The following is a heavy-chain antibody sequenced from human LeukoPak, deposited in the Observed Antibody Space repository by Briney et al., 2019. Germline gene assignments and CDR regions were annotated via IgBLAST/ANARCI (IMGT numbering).Heavy chain of an antibody. D-gene: IGHD3-3*01. V-gene: IGHV3-48*04. CDR3: ARPLESYYYMDV. CDR1: GFTFSRYS. Sequence: GGFLRLSCAASGFTFSRYSMNWVRQAPGKGLEWVSYISSKNVIYYADSVKGRFTISRDNAKNSLYLQMNSLRAEDTAVYYCARPLESYYYMDVWGKGTTVTVSS. J-gene: IGHJ6*03. CDR2: ISSKNVI.